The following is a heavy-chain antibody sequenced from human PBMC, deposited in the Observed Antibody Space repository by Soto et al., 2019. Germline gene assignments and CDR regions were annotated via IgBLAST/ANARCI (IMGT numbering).Heavy chain of an antibody. D-gene: IGHD3-10*01. CDR2: ISSNGGST. Sequence: EVQLVESGGDLVQPGGSLRLSCAASGFTFSSYAMHWVRQAPGKGLEYVSAISSNGGSTYYANSVKGRFTISRDNSKNTLYLQMGSLRAEDMAVYYCARGSGYYFDYWGQGTLVTVSS. J-gene: IGHJ4*02. V-gene: IGHV3-64*01. CDR3: ARGSGYYFDY. CDR1: GFTFSSYA.